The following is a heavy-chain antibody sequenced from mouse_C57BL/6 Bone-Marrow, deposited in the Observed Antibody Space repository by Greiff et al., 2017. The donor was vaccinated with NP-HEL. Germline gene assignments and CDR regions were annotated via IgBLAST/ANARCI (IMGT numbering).Heavy chain of an antibody. CDR2: IWSGGST. CDR3: ARNEIYYYGSSYGYFDV. Sequence: VKLQQSGPGLVQPSQSLSITCTVSGFSLTSYGVHWVRQSPGKGLEWLGVIWSGGSTDYNAAFISRLSISKDNSKSQVFFKMNSLQADDTAIYYCARNEIYYYGSSYGYFDVWGTGTTVTVSS. D-gene: IGHD1-1*01. CDR1: GFSLTSYG. V-gene: IGHV2-2*01. J-gene: IGHJ1*03.